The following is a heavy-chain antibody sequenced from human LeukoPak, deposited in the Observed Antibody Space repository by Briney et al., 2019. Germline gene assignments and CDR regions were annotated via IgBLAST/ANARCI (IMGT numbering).Heavy chain of an antibody. CDR2: ISAYNGNT. V-gene: IGHV1-18*01. D-gene: IGHD6-19*01. CDR3: ARDSHSDSSGQDWFDP. Sequence: ASVKVSCKASGYTFTGYYIHWVRQAPGQGLEWMGWISAYNGNTNYAQKLQGRVTMTTDTSTSTAYMELRSLRSDDTAVYYCARDSHSDSSGQDWFDPWGQGTLVTVSS. CDR1: GYTFTGYY. J-gene: IGHJ5*02.